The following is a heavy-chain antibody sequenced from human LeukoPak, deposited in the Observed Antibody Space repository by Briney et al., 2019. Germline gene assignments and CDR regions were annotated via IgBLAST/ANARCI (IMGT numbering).Heavy chain of an antibody. CDR2: IYTSGST. CDR1: GVSISSANYY. J-gene: IGHJ4*02. D-gene: IGHD3-10*01. V-gene: IGHV4-61*02. Sequence: SETLSLTCTVSGVSISSANYYWSWIRQPAGKGLEWIGRIYTSGSTNYNPSLKSRVTMSVDMSTRQISLKLSSVTAADTAVYYCARAVGGDGSGSLWGPGTLVTVSS. CDR3: ARAVGGDGSGSL.